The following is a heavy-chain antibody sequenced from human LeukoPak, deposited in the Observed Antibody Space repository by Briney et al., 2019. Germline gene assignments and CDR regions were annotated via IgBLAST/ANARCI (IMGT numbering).Heavy chain of an antibody. CDR3: AREDYCGGGSCYSGYFQH. V-gene: IGHV4-59*01. J-gene: IGHJ1*01. CDR1: GGSISSYY. D-gene: IGHD2-15*01. CDR2: ICDSGIT. Sequence: SETLSLTCTVSGGSISSYYWSWIRQPPGKGLEWIGYICDSGITDYNPSLRSRVTISVDTSKNQFSLKLSSVTAADTAVYYCAREDYCGGGSCYSGYFQHWGQGTLVTVSS.